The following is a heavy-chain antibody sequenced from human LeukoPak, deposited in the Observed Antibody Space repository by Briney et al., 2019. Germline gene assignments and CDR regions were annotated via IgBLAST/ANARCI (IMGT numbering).Heavy chain of an antibody. Sequence: LGGSLRLSCAASGFTFSSYAMSWVRQAPGKGLEWVSAISGSGGSTYYADSVKGRFTISRDNSKNMLYLQMNSLRAEDTAVYYCAKSIFPWVLHAFDIWGQGTMVTVSS. CDR1: GFTFSSYA. CDR2: ISGSGGST. D-gene: IGHD3-3*02. CDR3: AKSIFPWVLHAFDI. V-gene: IGHV3-23*01. J-gene: IGHJ3*02.